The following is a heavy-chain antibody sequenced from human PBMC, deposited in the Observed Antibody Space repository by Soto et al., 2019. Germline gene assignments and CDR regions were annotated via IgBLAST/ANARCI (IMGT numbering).Heavy chain of an antibody. CDR2: ISGYNGHT. CDR3: AREGEMPYYSYGLDV. CDR1: GYTFTTYG. J-gene: IGHJ6*02. V-gene: IGHV1-18*01. D-gene: IGHD3-16*01. Sequence: QVQLVQSGAEVRKPGASVKVSCKASGYTFTTYGISWVRQAPGQGLEWMGWISGYNGHTKYAQKFQGRVTMTTDTSTSTVYMDLRSLRSDDTAVYYCAREGEMPYYSYGLDVWGQGTTVTVSS.